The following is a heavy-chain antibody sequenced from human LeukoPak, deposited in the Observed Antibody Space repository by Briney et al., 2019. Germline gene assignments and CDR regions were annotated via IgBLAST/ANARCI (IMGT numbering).Heavy chain of an antibody. D-gene: IGHD2-21*02. Sequence: ASVKVSCKASGYTFTAYYMHWVRQTPGQGLEWMGWINLNSGGTNSAQKFQGRVTMTRDTSISAAYMELSRLGSDDTAVYYCARVAGGDWYYFDFWGQGTLVTVSS. CDR1: GYTFTAYY. CDR2: INLNSGGT. CDR3: ARVAGGDWYYFDF. J-gene: IGHJ4*02. V-gene: IGHV1-2*02.